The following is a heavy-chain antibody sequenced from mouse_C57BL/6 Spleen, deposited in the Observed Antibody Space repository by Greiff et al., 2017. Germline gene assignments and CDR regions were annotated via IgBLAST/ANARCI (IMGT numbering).Heavy chain of an antibody. J-gene: IGHJ2*01. V-gene: IGHV5-6*01. CDR3: ARHIHSSGLWDY. CDR2: ISSGGSYT. D-gene: IGHD3-2*02. Sequence: EVKVVESGGDLVKPGGSLKLSCAASGFTFSSYGMSWVRQTPDKRLEWVATISSGGSYTYYPDSVKGRFTISRDNAKNTLYLQMSSLKSEDTAMYYCARHIHSSGLWDYWGQGTTLTVSS. CDR1: GFTFSSYG.